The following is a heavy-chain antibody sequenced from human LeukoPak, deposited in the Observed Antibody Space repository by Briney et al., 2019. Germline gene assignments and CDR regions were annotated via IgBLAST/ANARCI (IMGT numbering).Heavy chain of an antibody. J-gene: IGHJ4*02. D-gene: IGHD5-24*01. CDR3: ARDLRWLQLNDY. Sequence: PGGSLRLSCAASGFTFSSYSMNWVRQAPGKGLEWVSSISSSSSYIYYADSVKGRFTISRDNAKNSLYLQMNSLRAEDTAVYYCARDLRWLQLNDYWGQGTLVTVSS. V-gene: IGHV3-21*01. CDR2: ISSSSSYI. CDR1: GFTFSSYS.